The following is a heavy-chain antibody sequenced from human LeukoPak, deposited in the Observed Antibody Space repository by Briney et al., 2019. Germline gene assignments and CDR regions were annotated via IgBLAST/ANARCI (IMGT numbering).Heavy chain of an antibody. D-gene: IGHD3-16*01. CDR2: INGGGRST. J-gene: IGHJ6*03. CDR3: AKGSEYLWGTSLENYYYYYMDV. CDR1: GFIFSNYA. V-gene: IGHV3-23*01. Sequence: GGSLRLSCAASGFIFSNYAMSWVRQAPGKGLEWVSLINGGGRSTFYADSVKDRFTISRDNSKNTLYLQVNSLRAEDTAVYYCAKGSEYLWGTSLENYYYYYMDVWGKGTTVTVSS.